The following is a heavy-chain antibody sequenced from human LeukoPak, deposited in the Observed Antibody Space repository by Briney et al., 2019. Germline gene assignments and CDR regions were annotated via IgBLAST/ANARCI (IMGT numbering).Heavy chain of an antibody. Sequence: GGSLRLSCAASKFSFPTSWMTWVRQVPGKGLEWVASIGQDGSDKYYMDSVKGRFTISRDNAKNSVYLQMNSLRVEDTAVYYCAELGITMIGGVWGKGTTVTISS. CDR1: KFSFPTSW. CDR3: AELGITMIGGV. V-gene: IGHV3-7*01. J-gene: IGHJ6*04. CDR2: IGQDGSDK. D-gene: IGHD3-10*02.